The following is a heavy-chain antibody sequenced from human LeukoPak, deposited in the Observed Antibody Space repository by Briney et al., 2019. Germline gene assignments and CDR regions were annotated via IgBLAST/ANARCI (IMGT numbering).Heavy chain of an antibody. CDR3: AKVPRITMIVVVIALDY. J-gene: IGHJ4*02. CDR2: VSGSGNGEGRT. V-gene: IGHV3-23*01. Sequence: GGSLRLSCAASGFTFRTYAMTWVRQAPGKGLEWVSSVSGSGNGEGRTPYADSVKGRFTISRDNSKNTVFLQMNSLRVEDTAVYYCAKVPRITMIVVVIALDYWGQGTLVTVSS. CDR1: GFTFRTYA. D-gene: IGHD3-22*01.